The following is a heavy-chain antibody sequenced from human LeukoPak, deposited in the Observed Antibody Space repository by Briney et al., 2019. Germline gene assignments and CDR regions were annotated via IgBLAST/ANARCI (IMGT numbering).Heavy chain of an antibody. CDR3: AREGPSTIYFGSETHSGGAFDI. Sequence: GGSLRLSSGASGFIFSNYVIHGVRQAPEGGLEWVAIKWNDGCKKYYGASVKGRFTISRDNSKNTAYLQMNSLRGDDTALYYCAREGPSTIYFGSETHSGGAFDIWGQGTVVTVSS. CDR1: GFIFSNYV. D-gene: IGHD3-10*01. V-gene: IGHV3-33*01. CDR2: KWNDGCKK. J-gene: IGHJ3*02.